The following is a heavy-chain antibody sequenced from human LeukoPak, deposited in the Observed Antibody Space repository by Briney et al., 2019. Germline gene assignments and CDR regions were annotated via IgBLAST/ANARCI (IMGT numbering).Heavy chain of an antibody. D-gene: IGHD3-10*01. CDR1: GYSFTSFY. Sequence: ASVNVSCKTSGYSFTSFYIHWLRQAPGQGFEWIGWSDPNTGATKYEHFQGRVTMTTDTSIRTAYMDLTRLTSDDTAVYYCARANPYDNKGYSPELRYWGQGTLVTVSS. J-gene: IGHJ4*02. CDR3: ARANPYDNKGYSPELRY. CDR2: SDPNTGAT. V-gene: IGHV1-2*07.